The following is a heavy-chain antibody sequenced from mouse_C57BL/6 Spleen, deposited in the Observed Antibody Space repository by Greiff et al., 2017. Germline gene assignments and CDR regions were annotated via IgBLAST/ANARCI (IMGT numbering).Heavy chain of an antibody. CDR2: IYPGDGDT. CDR1: GYEFSSSW. V-gene: IGHV1-82*01. CDR3: ARGNYYGSPYYLDY. Sequence: VQLQQSGPELVKPGASVKISCTASGYEFSSSWMNWVKQRPGKGLEWIGRIYPGDGDTNYTGKFKGKATLTTDKSSNTAYMQLSSLTSEDSAVYYCARGNYYGSPYYLDYWGQGTTLTVSS. D-gene: IGHD2-1*01. J-gene: IGHJ2*01.